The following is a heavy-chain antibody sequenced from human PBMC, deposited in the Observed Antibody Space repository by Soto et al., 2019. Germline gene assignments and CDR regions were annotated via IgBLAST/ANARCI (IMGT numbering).Heavy chain of an antibody. D-gene: IGHD6-19*01. CDR1: GFTFSDYY. CDR2: ISSSSSYT. Sequence: GGSLRLSCAASGFTFSDYYMSWIRQAPGKGLEWVSYISSSSSYTNYADSVKGRFTISRDNAKNSLYLQMNSLRAEDTAVYHCATRGASGGWQYNWFDPWGQGTLVTVSS. V-gene: IGHV3-11*06. J-gene: IGHJ5*02. CDR3: ATRGASGGWQYNWFDP.